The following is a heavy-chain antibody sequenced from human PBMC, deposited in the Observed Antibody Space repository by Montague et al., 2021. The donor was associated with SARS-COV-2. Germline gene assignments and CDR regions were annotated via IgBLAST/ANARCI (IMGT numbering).Heavy chain of an antibody. Sequence: SETLSLTCSVSGGSISGYYWSWIRQPPGKGLEWIGYIYHSGNTNYNPSLKSRVSISVDTSKNRFSLRLSSVTAADTAVYYCARENRMELWQTNWYFGLWGRGTLVTVSS. CDR3: ARENRMELWQTNWYFGL. CDR2: IYHSGNT. V-gene: IGHV4-59*01. J-gene: IGHJ2*01. CDR1: GGSISGYY. D-gene: IGHD3-16*01.